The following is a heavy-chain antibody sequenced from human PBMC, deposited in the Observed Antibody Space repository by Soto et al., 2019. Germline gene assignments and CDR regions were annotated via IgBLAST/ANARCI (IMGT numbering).Heavy chain of an antibody. Sequence: QVQLVQSGAEVKKPGASVKVSCKASGYTFTSYAMHWVRQAPGQRLEWMGWINAGNGNTKYSQKFQGRVTITRDTSASTAYMELSSLRSEDTAVYYCARERPLFVENLLRRSRGWFDPWGQGTQVTVSS. D-gene: IGHD2-8*01. CDR3: ARERPLFVENLLRRSRGWFDP. CDR1: GYTFTSYA. J-gene: IGHJ5*02. V-gene: IGHV1-3*01. CDR2: INAGNGNT.